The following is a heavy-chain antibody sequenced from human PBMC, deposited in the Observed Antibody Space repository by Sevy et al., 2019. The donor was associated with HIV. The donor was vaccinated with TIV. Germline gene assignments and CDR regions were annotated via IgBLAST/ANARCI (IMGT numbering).Heavy chain of an antibody. CDR3: ATDLNSGTLRWYCSDH. D-gene: IGHD2-21*02. V-gene: IGHV3-9*01. Sequence: GGSLRLSCAASGFTFNDYAMHWVRQAPGKGLEWVSSISWNSVNIDYADSVKDRFTISRDNAKNSLYLHMSSLRGEDTALYYCATDLNSGTLRWYCSDHWGQGTLVTVSS. J-gene: IGHJ4*02. CDR2: ISWNSVNI. CDR1: GFTFNDYA.